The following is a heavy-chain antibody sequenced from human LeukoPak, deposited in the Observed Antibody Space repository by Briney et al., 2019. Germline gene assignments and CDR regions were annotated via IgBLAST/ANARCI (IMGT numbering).Heavy chain of an antibody. CDR2: INGSGGST. Sequence: GSLRPFCAASGFNFSSYAMSWVRQAPGKGLEWVSAINGSGGSTYYADSVKGRFTISRDNSKNTLYLQMNSLRAEDTAVYYCAKAPQRAITMIVVAKGYFDYWGQGTLVTVSS. V-gene: IGHV3-23*01. CDR1: GFNFSSYA. D-gene: IGHD3-22*01. J-gene: IGHJ4*02. CDR3: AKAPQRAITMIVVAKGYFDY.